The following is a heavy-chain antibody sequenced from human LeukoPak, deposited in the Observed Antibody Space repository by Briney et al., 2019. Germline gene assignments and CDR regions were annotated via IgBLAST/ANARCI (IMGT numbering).Heavy chain of an antibody. CDR2: VYYSGST. Sequence: SETLSLTCTVSGGSISNYYWSWIRQPPGKGLEWIGYVYYSGSTNYNPSLKSRVTISVDTSENQFSLKLNFVTAADTAVYYGARGFSGYYSFDYWGQGTLVTVSS. J-gene: IGHJ4*02. D-gene: IGHD3-22*01. V-gene: IGHV4-59*01. CDR3: ARGFSGYYSFDY. CDR1: GGSISNYY.